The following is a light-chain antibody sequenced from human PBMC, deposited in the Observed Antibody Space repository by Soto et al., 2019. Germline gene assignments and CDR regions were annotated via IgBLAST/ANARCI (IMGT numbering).Light chain of an antibody. V-gene: IGLV2-23*02. CDR3: CSYAGSSNSHV. CDR2: EVS. Sequence: QSVLTQPASVSVSPGQSITISCTGTSSDVGSYNLVSWYQQHPGKAPKLMIYEVSKRPSGVSNRFSGSKSGNTASLTISGLQAEDEADYYCCSYAGSSNSHVFGTGTKVTVL. J-gene: IGLJ1*01. CDR1: SSDVGSYNL.